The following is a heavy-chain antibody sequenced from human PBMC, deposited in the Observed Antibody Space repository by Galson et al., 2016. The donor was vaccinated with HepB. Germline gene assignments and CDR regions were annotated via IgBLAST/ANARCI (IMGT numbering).Heavy chain of an antibody. J-gene: IGHJ4*02. CDR3: ARDGAGITGTTDYFDY. CDR2: INPNSGGT. D-gene: IGHD1-7*01. Sequence: SVKVSCKASGYTFTGYYMHWVRQAPGQGLEWMGWINPNSGGTNYAQKFQGRVTTTRDTSISTAYMELSRLRSDDTAVYYCARDGAGITGTTDYFDYWGQGTLVTVSS. V-gene: IGHV1-2*02. CDR1: GYTFTGYY.